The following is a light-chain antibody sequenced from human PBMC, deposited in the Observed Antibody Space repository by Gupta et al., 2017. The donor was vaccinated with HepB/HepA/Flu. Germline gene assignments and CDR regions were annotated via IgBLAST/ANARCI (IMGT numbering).Light chain of an antibody. Sequence: SAPTQPAPGPGSRVRPSTISCTGTSSDVGRYNYVSWYQQHPGKAHKLMIYDVSNRPSGVSNGFSGSKAGNTASLTISGLQEEDEADYYCSSYTSSSTVVFGGGTKLTVL. CDR2: DVS. J-gene: IGLJ2*01. CDR3: SSYTSSSTVV. CDR1: SSDVGRYNY. V-gene: IGLV2-14*03.